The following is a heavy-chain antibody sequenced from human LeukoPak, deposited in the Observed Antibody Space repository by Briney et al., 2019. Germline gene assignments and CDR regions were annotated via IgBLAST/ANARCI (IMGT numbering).Heavy chain of an antibody. CDR3: ARSGPRGNWNDDF. V-gene: IGHV1-18*01. CDR2: ISSYSGNT. CDR1: GYTFSNYG. J-gene: IGHJ4*02. D-gene: IGHD1-1*01. Sequence: ASVKVSRKTSGYTFSNYGISWVRQAPGQGLEWMGSISSYSGNTNYVQRFQGRVTMTTDPSTSTAYIDLRSLRPEDTAVYYCARSGPRGNWNDDFWGQGTLVTVSS.